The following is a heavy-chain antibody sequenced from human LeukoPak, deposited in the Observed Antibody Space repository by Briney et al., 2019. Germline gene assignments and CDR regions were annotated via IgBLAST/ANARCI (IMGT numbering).Heavy chain of an antibody. CDR2: ISSSSSYI. CDR3: ARTLLVGAFDS. D-gene: IGHD1-26*01. V-gene: IGHV3-21*01. J-gene: IGHJ5*01. Sequence: GGSLRLSCAASGFTFSSYSMNWVRQAPGKGLEWVSSISSSSSYIYYTDSVKGRFTISRDNGKNSLYLQMNSLRAEDTALYYCARTLLVGAFDSWGQGTRVTVSS. CDR1: GFTFSSYS.